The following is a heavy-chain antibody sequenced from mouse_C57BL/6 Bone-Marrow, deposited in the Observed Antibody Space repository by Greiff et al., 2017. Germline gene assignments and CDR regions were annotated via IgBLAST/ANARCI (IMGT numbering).Heavy chain of an antibody. Sequence: EVTLVESGGDLVKPGGSLKLSCAASGFTFSSYGMSWVRQTPDKRLEWVATISSGGSYTYYPDSVKGRFTISRDNAKNTLYLQMSSLKSEDTAMYYWARQDDGSSYVPDYYAMDYWGQGNSVTVSS. J-gene: IGHJ4*01. V-gene: IGHV5-6*01. CDR1: GFTFSSYG. D-gene: IGHD1-1*01. CDR3: ARQDDGSSYVPDYYAMDY. CDR2: ISSGGSYT.